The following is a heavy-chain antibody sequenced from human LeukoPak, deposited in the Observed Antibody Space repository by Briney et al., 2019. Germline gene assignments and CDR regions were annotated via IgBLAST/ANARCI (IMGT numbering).Heavy chain of an antibody. Sequence: GGSVRLSCAAFGFTVSVNYMSWVRQAPGKGLECVSVIYSGGNTYYADSVKGRFTISRDNSKDTLYLQMNSLRAEDTAVYYCAKDKCSPFDYWGQGTLVTVSS. J-gene: IGHJ4*02. CDR3: AKDKCSPFDY. D-gene: IGHD6-13*01. CDR1: GFTVSVNY. V-gene: IGHV3-66*01. CDR2: IYSGGNT.